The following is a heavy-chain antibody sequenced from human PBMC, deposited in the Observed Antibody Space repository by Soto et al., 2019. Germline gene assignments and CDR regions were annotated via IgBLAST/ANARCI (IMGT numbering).Heavy chain of an antibody. D-gene: IGHD4-17*01. J-gene: IGHJ3*02. V-gene: IGHV1-69*08. CDR1: GGTFSSYT. CDR3: ARDRYGDDPLAFDI. Sequence: QVRLVQSGAEVKKPGSSVKVSCKASGGTFSSYTISWVRQAPGQGLEWMGRIIPILGIANYAQKFQGRVTITADKSTSTAYMELSSLRSEDTAVYYCARDRYGDDPLAFDIWGQGTMVTVSS. CDR2: IIPILGIA.